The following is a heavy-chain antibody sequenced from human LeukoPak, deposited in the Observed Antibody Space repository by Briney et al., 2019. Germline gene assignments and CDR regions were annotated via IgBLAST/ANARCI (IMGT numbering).Heavy chain of an antibody. CDR3: ARDHHVVRGVMDLWTQYYYYYYMDV. CDR2: ISAYNGNT. V-gene: IGHV1-18*01. CDR1: RYTFTSYD. D-gene: IGHD3-10*01. J-gene: IGHJ6*03. Sequence: ASVKVSCKASRYTFTSYDINWVRQAPGQGLEWMGWISAYNGNTNYAQKLQGRVTMTTDTSTSTAYMELRSLRSDDTAVYYCARDHHVVRGVMDLWTQYYYYYYMDVWGKGTTVTVSS.